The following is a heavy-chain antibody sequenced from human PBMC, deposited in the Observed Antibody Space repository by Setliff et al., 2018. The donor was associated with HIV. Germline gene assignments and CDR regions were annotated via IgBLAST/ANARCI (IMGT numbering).Heavy chain of an antibody. V-gene: IGHV1-46*01. CDR3: ATDRDATMVPGADY. CDR2: INPSFGST. D-gene: IGHD3-10*01. CDR1: GYTFSTYD. Sequence: ASVKVSCKASGYTFSTYDFNWVRQAAGQGLEWMGIINPSFGSTSYAQKFKGRVTMTRDTSTSTVFMELSSLNSEDTAVYYCATDRDATMVPGADYWGQGTLVTVSS. J-gene: IGHJ4*02.